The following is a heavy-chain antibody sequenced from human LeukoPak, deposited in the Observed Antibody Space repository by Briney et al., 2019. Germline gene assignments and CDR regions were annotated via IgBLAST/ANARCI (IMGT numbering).Heavy chain of an antibody. J-gene: IGHJ6*03. D-gene: IGHD3-3*01. CDR3: AKGGDFWSGYSLANYYYYYLDV. Sequence: GGSLRLSCAASGFTFSSYAMSWVRQAPGEGLEWVSAISGSGGSTYYADSVKGRFTISRDNSKNTLYLQMNSLRAEDTAVYYCAKGGDFWSGYSLANYYYYYLDVWGKGTTVTVSS. CDR1: GFTFSSYA. CDR2: ISGSGGST. V-gene: IGHV3-23*01.